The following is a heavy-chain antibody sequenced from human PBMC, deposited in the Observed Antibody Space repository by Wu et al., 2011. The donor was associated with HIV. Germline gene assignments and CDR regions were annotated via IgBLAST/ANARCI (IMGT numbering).Heavy chain of an antibody. D-gene: IGHD5-24*01. Sequence: QVQLVQSGAEVKKPGASVKVSCKASGYTFTSYGISWVRQAPGQGLEWMGWISAYNGDTNYAQKLQGRVTMTTDTSTSTAYMELRSLRSDDTAVYYCARDRRSASLRYNWFDPWGQGTLVTVSS. CDR3: ARDRRSASLRYNWFDP. J-gene: IGHJ5*02. CDR1: GYTFTSYG. CDR2: ISAYNGDT. V-gene: IGHV1-18*01.